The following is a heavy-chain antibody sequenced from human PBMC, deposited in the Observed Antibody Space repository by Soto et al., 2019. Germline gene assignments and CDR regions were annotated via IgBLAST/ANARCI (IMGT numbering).Heavy chain of an antibody. Sequence: QVQLVQSGAEVKKPGSSVKVSCKASGGTFSSYAISWVRQAPGQGLEWMGGIIPIFGTANYAQKFQGRVTITADESTSTAYMELSSLRPEDTAVYYCARGKRDIVVVPAAIDAFDIWGQGTMVTVSS. CDR2: IIPIFGTA. J-gene: IGHJ3*02. CDR3: ARGKRDIVVVPAAIDAFDI. D-gene: IGHD2-2*01. V-gene: IGHV1-69*01. CDR1: GGTFSSYA.